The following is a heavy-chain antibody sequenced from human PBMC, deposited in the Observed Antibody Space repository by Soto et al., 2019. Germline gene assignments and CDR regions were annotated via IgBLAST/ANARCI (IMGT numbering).Heavy chain of an antibody. CDR3: AKDLTPLEYYYYYGMDV. CDR2: ISYDGSNK. D-gene: IGHD1-1*01. CDR1: GFTFSSYG. V-gene: IGHV3-30*18. J-gene: IGHJ6*02. Sequence: GGSLRLSCAASGFTFSSYGMHWVRQAPGKGLEWVAVISYDGSNKYYADSVKGRFTISRDNSKNTLYLQMNSLRAEDTDVYYCAKDLTPLEYYYYYGMDVWGQGTTVTVPS.